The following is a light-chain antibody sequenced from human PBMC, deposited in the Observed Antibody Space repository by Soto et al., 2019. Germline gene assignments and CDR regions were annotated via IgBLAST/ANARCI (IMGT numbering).Light chain of an antibody. V-gene: IGKV1-27*01. CDR1: QGISNY. J-gene: IGKJ2*01. CDR2: AAS. CDR3: QKYNSAAPT. Sequence: DIQMTQSPSSLSASVGDRVTITSRASQGISNYLAWYQQKPGKVPKLLIYAASTLQSGVPSRFSGSGSGTEFTLTISSLQPEDVATYYCQKYNSAAPTFGQGTKLDIK.